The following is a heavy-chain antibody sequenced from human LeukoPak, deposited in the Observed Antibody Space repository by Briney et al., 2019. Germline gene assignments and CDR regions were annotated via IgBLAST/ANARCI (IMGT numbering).Heavy chain of an antibody. D-gene: IGHD6-6*01. CDR2: IYSGGGA. CDR1: GFTVSSNY. V-gene: IGHV3-53*01. CDR3: ARGGISSSSIPYFDY. Sequence: PGGSLRLSCAASGFTVSSNYMSWVRQAPGKGLECVSVIYSGGGAYYADSVKGRFTISRDNAKNSLYLQMNSLRAEDTALYHCARGGISSSSIPYFDYWGQGTLVTVSS. J-gene: IGHJ4*02.